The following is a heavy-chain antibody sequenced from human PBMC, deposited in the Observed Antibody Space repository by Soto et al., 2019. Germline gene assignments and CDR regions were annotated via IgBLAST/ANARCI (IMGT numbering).Heavy chain of an antibody. CDR3: ARGDYGDYYQYYMDV. Sequence: GGSLRLSCAASGFTFSSYAMHWVRQAPGKGLEYVSAIRSNGGSTYYANSVKGRFTISRDNSKNTLYLQMGSLRAEDMAVYYCARGDYGDYYQYYMDVWGKGTTVTVSS. CDR2: IRSNGGST. D-gene: IGHD4-17*01. V-gene: IGHV3-64*01. J-gene: IGHJ6*03. CDR1: GFTFSSYA.